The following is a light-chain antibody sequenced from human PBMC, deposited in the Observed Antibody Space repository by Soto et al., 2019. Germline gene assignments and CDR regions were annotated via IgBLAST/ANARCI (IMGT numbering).Light chain of an antibody. CDR2: EVI. CDR1: NSDVGSFNA. Sequence: QAALTQPASVTGSPGQSIAISCTGTNSDVGSFNAVSWYQQDPGKAPKLIIYEVIKRPSGVSDRFSGSKSGNTASLTISGLRAEDEADYHCCSRVGISPTYVFGTGTKVTVL. V-gene: IGLV2-23*02. CDR3: CSRVGISPTYV. J-gene: IGLJ1*01.